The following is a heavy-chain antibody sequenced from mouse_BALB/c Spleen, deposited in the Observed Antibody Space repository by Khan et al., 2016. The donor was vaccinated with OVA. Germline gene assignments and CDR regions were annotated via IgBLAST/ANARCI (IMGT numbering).Heavy chain of an antibody. V-gene: IGHV1-4*01. Sequence: QVQLKQSGAELARPGASVKMSCKASGYTFTSYTIHWIKKRPGQGMEWIGYITPSNGYTNYNQKFKDKATLTTDKYYTTAYLQLRSLTSDDPAVYNCVKDGAYHRNDGWFAYWGQGTLVTVAA. CDR2: ITPSNGYT. J-gene: IGHJ3*01. D-gene: IGHD2-14*01. CDR1: GYTFTSYT. CDR3: VKDGAYHRNDGWFAY.